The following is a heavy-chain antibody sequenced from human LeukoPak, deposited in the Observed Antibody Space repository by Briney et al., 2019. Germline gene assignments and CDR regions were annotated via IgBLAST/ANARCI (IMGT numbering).Heavy chain of an antibody. CDR1: GYNFTDSY. CDR2: INSNTGAT. CDR3: ARDPVPAIAVDYFDF. V-gene: IGHV1-2*02. Sequence: ASVKVSCKASGYNFTDSYIQWVRQAPGQGLQWMGWINSNTGATKYAPRFQGRVTVTTNTSITTAYMELTGLTSDDTALYYCARDPVPAIAVDYFDFWGPGTLVTVSS. D-gene: IGHD2-2*01. J-gene: IGHJ4*02.